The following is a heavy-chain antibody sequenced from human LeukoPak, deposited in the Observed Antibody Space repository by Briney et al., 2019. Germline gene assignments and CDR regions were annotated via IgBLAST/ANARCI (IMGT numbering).Heavy chain of an antibody. CDR1: GGSISSYY. D-gene: IGHD5-12*01. CDR2: IYYSGST. V-gene: IGHV4-59*12. CDR3: ARDQGYDLYYYYYMDV. Sequence: SETLSLTCTVSGGSISSYYWSWIRQPPGKGLEWIGYIYYSGSTNYNPSLKSRVTISVDTSKNQFSLKLSSVTAADTAVYYCARDQGYDLYYYYYMDVWGKGTTVTISS. J-gene: IGHJ6*03.